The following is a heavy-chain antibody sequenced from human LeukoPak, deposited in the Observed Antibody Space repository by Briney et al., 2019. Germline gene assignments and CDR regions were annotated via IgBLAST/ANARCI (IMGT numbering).Heavy chain of an antibody. J-gene: IGHJ6*03. CDR1: GGSISSTNFY. CDR3: ARQAYYDSTGYSYYFYYMDV. D-gene: IGHD3-22*01. CDR2: IYYSGGT. Sequence: TSETLSLTCTVSGGSISSTNFYWGWIRQPPGKGLEWIGIIYYSGGTYNNPSLKSRVTISVDTSKNQFSLKLSSVTAADTAVYYCARQAYYDSTGYSYYFYYMDVWGKGTTVTVSS. V-gene: IGHV4-39*01.